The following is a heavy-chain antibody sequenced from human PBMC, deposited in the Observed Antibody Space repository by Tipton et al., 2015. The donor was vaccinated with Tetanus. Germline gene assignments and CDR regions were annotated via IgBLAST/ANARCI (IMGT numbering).Heavy chain of an antibody. CDR2: ISGSRLTP. D-gene: IGHD1-14*01. CDR3: AKEALGVLNL. CDR1: GFTFNSYT. Sequence: SLRLSCVASGFTFNSYTMNWVRQAPGKGLEWVAAISGSRLTPYYADSVEGRFTISRDNSKNTVSLQLNSLRADDTAIYYCAKEALGVLNLWGKGTTVIVSS. J-gene: IGHJ6*04. V-gene: IGHV3-23*01.